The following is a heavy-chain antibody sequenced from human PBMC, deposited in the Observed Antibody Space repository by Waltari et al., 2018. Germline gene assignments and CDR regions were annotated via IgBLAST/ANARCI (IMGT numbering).Heavy chain of an antibody. Sequence: QLQLQESGPGLVKPSETLSLTCTVSGGSISSSSYYWGWIRQPPGKGLEWIGSIYYSGSTYYNPSLKSRVTISVDTSKIQCARKLSSVTAADTAVYYCARRFFAVAGAGFDYWGQGTLVTVSS. V-gene: IGHV4-39*01. D-gene: IGHD6-19*01. CDR1: GGSISSSSYY. CDR2: IYYSGST. J-gene: IGHJ4*02. CDR3: ARRFFAVAGAGFDY.